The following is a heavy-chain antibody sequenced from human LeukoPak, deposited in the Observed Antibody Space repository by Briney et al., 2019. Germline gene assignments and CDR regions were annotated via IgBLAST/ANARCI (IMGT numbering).Heavy chain of an antibody. CDR2: INQSGST. D-gene: IGHD3-10*01. V-gene: IGHV4-34*01. J-gene: IGHJ6*04. CDR1: GGSFSGYY. CDR3: AREYGSGSYYIGYYYYYGMDV. Sequence: PSETLSLTCAVYGGSFSGYYWSWIRQPPGKGLEWVGEINQSGSTNYNPSLKSRVTISVDTSKNQFSLKLSSVTAADTAVYYCAREYGSGSYYIGYYYYYGMDVWGKGTTVTVSS.